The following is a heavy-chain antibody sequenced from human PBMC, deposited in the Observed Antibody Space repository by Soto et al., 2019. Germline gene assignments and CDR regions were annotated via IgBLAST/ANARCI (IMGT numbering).Heavy chain of an antibody. Sequence: ASVEVSCKASGYTFTSYGISWVRQAPGQGLEWMGWISAYNGNTNYAQKLQGRVTMTTDTSTSTAYMELRSLRSDDTAVYYCARDYHDSSSVCHDYWGQGTLVTVSS. D-gene: IGHD6-6*01. CDR2: ISAYNGNT. V-gene: IGHV1-18*01. J-gene: IGHJ4*02. CDR1: GYTFTSYG. CDR3: ARDYHDSSSVCHDY.